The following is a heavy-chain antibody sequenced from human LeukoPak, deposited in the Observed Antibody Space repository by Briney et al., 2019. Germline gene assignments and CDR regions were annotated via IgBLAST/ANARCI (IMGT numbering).Heavy chain of an antibody. CDR3: ARDHYGDYVPSEYFDY. Sequence: SETLSLTCAVYGGSFSGYYWSWIRQPPGKGLEWIGEINHSGSTNYNPSLKSRVTISVDTSKNQFSLKLSSVTAADTAVYYCARDHYGDYVPSEYFDYWGQGTLVTVSS. CDR1: GGSFSGYY. D-gene: IGHD4-17*01. V-gene: IGHV4-34*01. J-gene: IGHJ4*02. CDR2: INHSGST.